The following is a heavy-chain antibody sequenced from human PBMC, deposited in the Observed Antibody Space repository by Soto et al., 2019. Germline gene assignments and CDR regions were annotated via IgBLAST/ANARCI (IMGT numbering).Heavy chain of an antibody. J-gene: IGHJ6*03. Sequence: ASVKVSCKASGYTFTSYGISWVRQAPGQGLEWMGWMNPNSGNTGYAQKFQGRVTMTRNTSISTAYMELSSLRSEDTAVYYCARQLWSGYYNYYYYMDVWGKGTTVTVSS. CDR3: ARQLWSGYYNYYYYMDV. CDR1: GYTFTSYG. D-gene: IGHD3-3*01. V-gene: IGHV1-8*02. CDR2: MNPNSGNT.